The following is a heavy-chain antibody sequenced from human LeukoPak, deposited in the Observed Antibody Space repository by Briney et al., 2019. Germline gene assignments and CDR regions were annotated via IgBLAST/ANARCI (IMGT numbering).Heavy chain of an antibody. CDR2: IYYSGST. V-gene: IGHV4-59*01. J-gene: IGHJ4*02. Sequence: SETLSLTCTVSGGSISSYYWSWIRQPPGKGLEWIGCIYYSGSTNYNPSLKSRVTISVDTSKNQFSLNLSSVTAADTAVYYCATTRAAAGPTYFDYRGQGILVTVSS. CDR1: GGSISSYY. D-gene: IGHD6-13*01. CDR3: ATTRAAAGPTYFDY.